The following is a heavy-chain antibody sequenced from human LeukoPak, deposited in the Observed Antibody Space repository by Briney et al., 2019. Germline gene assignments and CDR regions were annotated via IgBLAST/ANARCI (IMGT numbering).Heavy chain of an antibody. D-gene: IGHD3-10*01. V-gene: IGHV1-8*01. J-gene: IGHJ6*03. CDR3: ARAGSGSYYNQDYYYMDV. CDR1: GYTFTSFD. Sequence: ASVKVSCKASGYTFTSFDMNWVRQATGQGLEWMGWMNPNSGNTGYAQKFQSRVTMTRDTSISTAYMELSSLRSEDTAVYYCARAGSGSYYNQDYYYMDVWGKGTTVTISS. CDR2: MNPNSGNT.